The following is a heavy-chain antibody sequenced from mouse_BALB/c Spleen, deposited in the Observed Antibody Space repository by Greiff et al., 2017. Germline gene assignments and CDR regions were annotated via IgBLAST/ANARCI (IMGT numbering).Heavy chain of an antibody. CDR1: GFSLTSYG. CDR3: ARAPIYDGYRFAY. CDR2: IWAGGST. D-gene: IGHD2-3*01. J-gene: IGHJ3*01. Sequence: QVQLKESGPGLVAPSQSLSITCTVSGFSLTSYGVHWVRQPPGKGLEWLGVIWAGGSTNYNSALMSRLSISKDNSKSQVFLKMNSLQTDDTAMYYCARAPIYDGYRFAYWGQGTLVTVSA. V-gene: IGHV2-9*02.